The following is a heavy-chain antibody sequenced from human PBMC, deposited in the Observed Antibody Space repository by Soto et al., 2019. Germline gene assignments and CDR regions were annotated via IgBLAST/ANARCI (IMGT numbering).Heavy chain of an antibody. D-gene: IGHD6-19*01. CDR1: GGSISSGGYY. V-gene: IGHV4-31*03. CDR3: ARDRIAVAGSGAFDI. J-gene: IGHJ3*02. CDR2: IYYSGST. Sequence: QVQLQESGPGLVKPSQTLSLTCTVSGGSISSGGYYWSWIRQHPGKGLEWIGYIYYSGSTYYNPPLKSRVTISVDTSKNQFSLKLSSVTAADTAVYYCARDRIAVAGSGAFDIWGQGTMVTVSS.